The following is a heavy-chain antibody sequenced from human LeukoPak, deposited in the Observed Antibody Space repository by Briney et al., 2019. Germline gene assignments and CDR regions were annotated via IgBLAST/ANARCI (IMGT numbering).Heavy chain of an antibody. CDR1: GGTFSSYA. V-gene: IGHV1-69*05. J-gene: IGHJ4*02. Sequence: SVKVSCKASGGTFSSYAISWVRQAPGQGLEWMGGIIPIFGTANYAQKFQGRVTITTDESTSTAYMELSTLRSEDTAVYYCARVAVGASYFDYWGQGTLVTVSS. CDR3: ARVAVGASYFDY. D-gene: IGHD1-26*01. CDR2: IIPIFGTA.